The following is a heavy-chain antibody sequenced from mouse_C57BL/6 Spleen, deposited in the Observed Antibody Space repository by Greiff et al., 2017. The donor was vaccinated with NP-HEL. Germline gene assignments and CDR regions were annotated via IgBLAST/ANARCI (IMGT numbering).Heavy chain of an antibody. J-gene: IGHJ4*01. CDR1: GYTFTSYW. CDR3: ARGALHYGSRRDYAMDY. Sequence: VQLQQSGAELVKPGASVKMSCKASGYTFTSYWITWVKQRPGLGLEWIGDIYPGSGSTNYNEKFKSKATLTVDTSSSTAYMQLSSLTSEDSAVYYCARGALHYGSRRDYAMDYWGQGTSVTVSS. D-gene: IGHD1-1*01. V-gene: IGHV1-55*01. CDR2: IYPGSGST.